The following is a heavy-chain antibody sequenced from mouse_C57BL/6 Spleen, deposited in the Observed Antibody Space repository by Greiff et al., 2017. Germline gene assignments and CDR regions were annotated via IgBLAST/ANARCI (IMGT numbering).Heavy chain of an antibody. J-gene: IGHJ2*01. V-gene: IGHV2-2*01. Sequence: QVQLKESGPGLVQPSQRLSITCTVSGFSLTSYGVHWVRQSPGKGLEWLGVIWSGGSTDYNAAIISRLSISKDNSKSQVFFKMNSLQAANTAIYYGARYSNYVPFDNGGKGTTLTVSS. CDR1: GFSLTSYG. CDR3: ARYSNYVPFDN. D-gene: IGHD2-5*01. CDR2: IWSGGST.